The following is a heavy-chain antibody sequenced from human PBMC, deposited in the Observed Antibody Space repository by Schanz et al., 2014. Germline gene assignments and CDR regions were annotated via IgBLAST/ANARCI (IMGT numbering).Heavy chain of an antibody. D-gene: IGHD6-19*01. CDR2: IISGGSSV. J-gene: IGHJ4*02. CDR1: GFTFSTYS. Sequence: EVQLVESGGGLVKPGGSLRLSCAASGFTFSTYSMNWVRQAPGKGLEWVSSIISGGSSVYCVESVKGRFTISRDNAKTSLYLQMNSLRAEDTAVYYCARGSQWLVMGMTNYFDYWGQGSLVTVSS. V-gene: IGHV3-21*01. CDR3: ARGSQWLVMGMTNYFDY.